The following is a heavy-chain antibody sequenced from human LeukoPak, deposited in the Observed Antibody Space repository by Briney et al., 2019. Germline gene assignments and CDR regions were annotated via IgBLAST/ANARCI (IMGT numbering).Heavy chain of an antibody. J-gene: IGHJ4*02. D-gene: IGHD6-19*01. Sequence: SETLSLTCAVHGGSFSGYYWSWFRQPPGKGLEWIGEINHSGSTNYNPSLKSRVTISVDTSKNQFSLKLSSVTAADTAVYYCARARGAVAGYFDYWGQETLVTVSS. CDR1: GGSFSGYY. CDR2: INHSGST. CDR3: ARARGAVAGYFDY. V-gene: IGHV4-34*01.